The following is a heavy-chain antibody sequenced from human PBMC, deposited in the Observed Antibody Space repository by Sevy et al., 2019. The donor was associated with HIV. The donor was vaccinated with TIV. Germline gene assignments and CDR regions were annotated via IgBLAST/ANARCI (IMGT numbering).Heavy chain of an antibody. D-gene: IGHD3-3*01. J-gene: IGHJ6*02. CDR1: GGSISSSSYY. V-gene: IGHV4-39*01. CDR3: ASLTYYDFWSGYHLDYYGMDV. Sequence: SETLSLTCTVSGGSISSSSYYWGWIRQPPGKGLEWIGSIYYSGSTYYNPSLKSRVTISVDTSKNQFSLKLGSVTAADTAVYYCASLTYYDFWSGYHLDYYGMDVWGQGTTVTVSS. CDR2: IYYSGST.